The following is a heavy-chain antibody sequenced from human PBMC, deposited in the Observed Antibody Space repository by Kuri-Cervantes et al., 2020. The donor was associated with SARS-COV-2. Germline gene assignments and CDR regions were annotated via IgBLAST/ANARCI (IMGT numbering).Heavy chain of an antibody. V-gene: IGHV4-39*01. CDR2: IYYTGSA. J-gene: IGHJ3*02. CDR1: GGSISTPGFY. D-gene: IGHD3-22*01. CDR3: ARRRHDNSIFDAFDI. Sequence: GSLRLSCTVSGGSISTPGFYWGWIRQAPGKGLEWIGIIYYTGSASYSPSLKSRLTISVDTSKNQFSLQLSSVTAADTAMYYCARRRHDNSIFDAFDIWGQGSVVTVSS.